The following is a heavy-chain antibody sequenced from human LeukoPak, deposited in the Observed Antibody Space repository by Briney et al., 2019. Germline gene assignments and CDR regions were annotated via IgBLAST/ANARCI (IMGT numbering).Heavy chain of an antibody. D-gene: IGHD2-21*02. J-gene: IGHJ3*02. CDR3: ATVEVRTAAFDI. Sequence: ASVKVSCKASGYTFTDYYIHWVRQAPGQGLEWMGWIDPNTGGTNFAQKFQGRVTMTRDTSTSTAYMELSRLISDDTAVFYCATVEVRTAAFDIWGQGTMVTVSS. CDR2: IDPNTGGT. V-gene: IGHV1-2*02. CDR1: GYTFTDYY.